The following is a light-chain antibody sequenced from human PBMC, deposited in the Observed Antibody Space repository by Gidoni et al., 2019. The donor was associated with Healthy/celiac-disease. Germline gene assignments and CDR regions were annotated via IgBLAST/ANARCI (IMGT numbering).Light chain of an antibody. J-gene: IGKJ3*01. Sequence: DIEMTQSPATVSVSPGERATISCRASQSISSNLAWYQQKPGQAPRLLIYVASTRATGSPARFSVSGSGTEFTFTISILQSQDFAVDYCQHYQTWPCLFTFGPGTKVEIK. CDR1: QSISSN. V-gene: IGKV3-15*01. CDR3: QHYQTWPCLFT. CDR2: VAS.